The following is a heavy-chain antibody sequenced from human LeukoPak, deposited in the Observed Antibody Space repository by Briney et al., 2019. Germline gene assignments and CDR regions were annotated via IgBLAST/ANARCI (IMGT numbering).Heavy chain of an antibody. CDR1: GYSISSGYY. V-gene: IGHV4-38-2*01. D-gene: IGHD3-3*01. CDR3: ARHYDFWSGYYPFDY. Sequence: PSETLSLTCAVSGYSISSGYYWGWIRQPPGKGLEWIGSIYHSGSTYYNPSLKSRVTISVDTSKNQFSLKLSSVTAADPAVYYCARHYDFWSGYYPFDYWGQGTLVTVSS. CDR2: IYHSGST. J-gene: IGHJ4*02.